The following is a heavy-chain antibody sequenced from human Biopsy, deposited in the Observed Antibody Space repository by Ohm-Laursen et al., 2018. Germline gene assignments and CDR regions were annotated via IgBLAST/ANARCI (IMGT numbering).Heavy chain of an antibody. Sequence: GSSVKVSCKVSEYTLTELPIHWVRQAPGRGLEWMGGFAPENGKTIYAQKFQGRVTMTEDTSTDTAYMELSSLRSEDTAVYYCAADINVWNVNYWGQGTQVTASS. CDR3: AADINVWNVNY. CDR1: EYTLTELP. V-gene: IGHV1-24*01. D-gene: IGHD1-1*01. CDR2: FAPENGKT. J-gene: IGHJ4*02.